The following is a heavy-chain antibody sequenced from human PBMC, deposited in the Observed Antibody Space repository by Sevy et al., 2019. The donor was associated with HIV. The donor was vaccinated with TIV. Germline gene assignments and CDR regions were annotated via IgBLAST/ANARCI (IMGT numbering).Heavy chain of an antibody. D-gene: IGHD5-12*01. CDR1: GFTFSNYA. CDR2: VSYDGSNK. Sequence: GGSLRLSCAASGFTFSNYAMHWVRQAPGKGLEWVTVVSYDGSNKYYADSVKGRFTISRDNSKNTLYLQMSSLRTEDTAVCYCAKDKGAYSGYDYENWFDPWGQGTLVTVSS. CDR3: AKDKGAYSGYDYENWFDP. V-gene: IGHV3-30*18. J-gene: IGHJ5*02.